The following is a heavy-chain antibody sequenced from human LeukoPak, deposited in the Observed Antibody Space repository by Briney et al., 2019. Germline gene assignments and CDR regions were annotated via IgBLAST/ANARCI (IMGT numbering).Heavy chain of an antibody. J-gene: IGHJ6*03. CDR1: GFTFSDYY. CDR3: ARDPPLCGGGCYGRYYYYMDV. D-gene: IGHD2-15*01. V-gene: IGHV3-11*04. Sequence: PGGSLRLSCAASGFTFSDYYMSWIRQAPGKGLEWVSYISSSGSTIYYADSVKGRFTISRDNAKNSLYLQMNSLRAEDTAVYYCARDPPLCGGGCYGRYYYYMDVWGKGTTVTVSS. CDR2: ISSSGSTI.